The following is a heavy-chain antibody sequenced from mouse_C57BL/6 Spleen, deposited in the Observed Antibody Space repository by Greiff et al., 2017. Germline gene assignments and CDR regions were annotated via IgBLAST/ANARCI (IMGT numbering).Heavy chain of an antibody. CDR2: IWSGGST. CDR3: ASHDYGFAY. Sequence: VKVVESGPGLVQPSQSLSITCTVSGFSLTSYGVHWVRQSPGKGLEWLGVIWSGGSTDYNAAFISRLSISKDNSKGQVFFKMNSLQADDTAIYYCASHDYGFAYWGQGTLVTVSA. D-gene: IGHD2-4*01. CDR1: GFSLTSYG. V-gene: IGHV2-2*01. J-gene: IGHJ3*01.